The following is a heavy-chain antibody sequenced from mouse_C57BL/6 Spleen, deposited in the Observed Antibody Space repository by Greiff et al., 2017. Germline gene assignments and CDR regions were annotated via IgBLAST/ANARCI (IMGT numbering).Heavy chain of an antibody. V-gene: IGHV1-72*01. J-gene: IGHJ4*01. CDR3: ARGYDYGYYAMDY. Sequence: QVHVKQSGAELVKPGASVKLSCKASGYTFTSYWMHWVKQRPGRGLEWIGRIDPNSGGTKYNEKFKSKATLTVDKPSSTAYMQLSSLTSEDSAVYYCARGYDYGYYAMDYWGQGTSVTVSS. D-gene: IGHD2-4*01. CDR1: GYTFTSYW. CDR2: IDPNSGGT.